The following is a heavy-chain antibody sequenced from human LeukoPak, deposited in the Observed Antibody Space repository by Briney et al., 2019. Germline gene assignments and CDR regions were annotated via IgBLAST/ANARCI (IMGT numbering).Heavy chain of an antibody. D-gene: IGHD3-16*01. J-gene: IGHJ4*02. CDR1: GGSISSSSYY. CDR2: IYYSGCT. Sequence: SENLSLTCTVSGGSISSSSYYWGWIRQPPGKGLEWIGSIYYSGCTYYNPSLKSRVTISVDTSKNQFSLKLSSVTAADTAVYYCARHGGYFDYWGQGTLVTVSS. CDR3: ARHGGYFDY. V-gene: IGHV4-39*01.